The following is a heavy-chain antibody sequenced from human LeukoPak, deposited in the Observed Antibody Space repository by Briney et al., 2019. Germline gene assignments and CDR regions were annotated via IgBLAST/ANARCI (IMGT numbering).Heavy chain of an antibody. J-gene: IGHJ3*02. D-gene: IGHD2-15*01. CDR2: ISSSGSTI. V-gene: IGHV3-48*03. CDR3: ARVGSGIAFDI. Sequence: GGSLRLSCAASGFTFSSYDMNWVRQAPGKGLEWVSYISSSGSTIYYADSVKGRFTISRDNSKNSLYLQMNSLRAEDTAVYYCARVGSGIAFDIWGQGTMVTVSS. CDR1: GFTFSSYD.